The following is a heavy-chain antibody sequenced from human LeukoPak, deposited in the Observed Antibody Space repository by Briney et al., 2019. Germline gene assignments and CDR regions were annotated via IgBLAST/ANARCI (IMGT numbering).Heavy chain of an antibody. CDR3: AKDLAWGAAAGMVFDY. Sequence: GGYLRLSCAASGFTSDDYAMHWVRQAPGKGLEWVSLISGDGGSTYYADSVKGRFTISRDNSKNSLYLQMNSLRTEDTALYYCAKDLAWGAAAGMVFDYWGQGTLVTVSS. J-gene: IGHJ4*02. D-gene: IGHD6-13*01. V-gene: IGHV3-43*02. CDR2: ISGDGGST. CDR1: GFTSDDYA.